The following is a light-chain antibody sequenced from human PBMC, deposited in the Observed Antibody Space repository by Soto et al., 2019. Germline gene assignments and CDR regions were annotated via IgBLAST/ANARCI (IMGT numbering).Light chain of an antibody. J-gene: IGLJ1*01. Sequence: QSVLTQPPSGSGTPGQRVTISCSTSSSNIGGNTVNWYQQVPGTAPKLLIYSYDQRPSGVPDRFSGSKSGTSASLAISGLQSEDEADYYCAAWDASLNGYVFGTGTKLTVL. CDR1: SSNIGGNT. V-gene: IGLV1-44*01. CDR2: SYD. CDR3: AAWDASLNGYV.